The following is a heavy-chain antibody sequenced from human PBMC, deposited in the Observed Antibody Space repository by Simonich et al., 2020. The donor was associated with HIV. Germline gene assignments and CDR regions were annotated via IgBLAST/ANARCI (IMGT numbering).Heavy chain of an antibody. CDR1: GGSFRGYT. D-gene: IGHD3-16*01. CDR2: INHSGST. Sequence: QVQLQQWGARLLKPSETLSLTCAVYGGSFRGYTWTWIRQPPGKGLEWIGEINHSGSTNYKPSLKSRVSMSVDTSKNQFSLRLSSVTAADTAVYYCARGELGDFDYWGQGTLVTVSS. CDR3: ARGELGDFDY. V-gene: IGHV4-34*01. J-gene: IGHJ4*02.